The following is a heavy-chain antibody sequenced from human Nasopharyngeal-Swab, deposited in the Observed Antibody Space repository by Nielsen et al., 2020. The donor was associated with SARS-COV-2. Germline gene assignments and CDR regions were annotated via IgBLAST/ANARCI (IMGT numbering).Heavy chain of an antibody. D-gene: IGHD6-19*01. CDR2: INAANGNT. Sequence: ASVKVSCKASGYTFTNSAMHWVRQAPGQRLEWMGWINAANGNTYYSQKFQGRVTITRGTSASTAYMEVSSLRSEDTAVYYCASGSPDSSGWTRHDYWGQGTLVTVSS. CDR3: ASGSPDSSGWTRHDY. CDR1: GYTFTNSA. J-gene: IGHJ4*02. V-gene: IGHV1-3*01.